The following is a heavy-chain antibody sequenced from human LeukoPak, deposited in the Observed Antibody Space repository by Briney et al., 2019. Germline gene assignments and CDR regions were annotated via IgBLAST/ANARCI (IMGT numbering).Heavy chain of an antibody. J-gene: IGHJ4*02. D-gene: IGHD6-13*01. CDR3: ASDRIAAAGPYCDY. CDR1: GGSFSGYY. Sequence: PSETLSLTCAVYGGSFSGYYWSWIRQPPGKGLEWIGEINHSGSTNYNPSLKSRVTISVDTSKNQFSLKLSSVTAADTAVYYCASDRIAAAGPYCDYWGQGTLVTVSS. CDR2: INHSGST. V-gene: IGHV4-34*01.